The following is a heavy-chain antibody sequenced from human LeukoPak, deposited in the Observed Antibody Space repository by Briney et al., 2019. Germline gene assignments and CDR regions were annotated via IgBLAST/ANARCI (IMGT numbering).Heavy chain of an antibody. CDR2: INHSGST. Sequence: SETLSLTCAVYGGSFSGYYWSWIRQPPGKGLEWIGEINHSGSTNYNPSLKSRVTISVDTSKNQFSLKLSSVTAAGTAVYYCARGPYDYVWGSYHYWGQGTLVTVSS. V-gene: IGHV4-34*01. J-gene: IGHJ4*02. CDR1: GGSFSGYY. D-gene: IGHD3-16*02. CDR3: ARGPYDYVWGSYHY.